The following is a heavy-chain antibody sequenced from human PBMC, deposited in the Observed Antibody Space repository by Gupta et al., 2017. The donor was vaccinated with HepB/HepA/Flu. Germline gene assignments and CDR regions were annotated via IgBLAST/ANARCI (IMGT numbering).Heavy chain of an antibody. V-gene: IGHV4-39*01. CDR3: ARPVYSYGHNWFDP. Sequence: QLQLQESGPGLVKPSETLSLTCTVSGGSISSSSYSWGWIRQPPGKGLEWIGSIYYSGSTYYNPSLKSRVTISVDTSKNQFSLKLSSVTAADTAVYYCARPVYSYGHNWFDPWGQGTLVTVSS. J-gene: IGHJ5*02. CDR2: IYYSGST. D-gene: IGHD5-18*01. CDR1: GGSISSSSYS.